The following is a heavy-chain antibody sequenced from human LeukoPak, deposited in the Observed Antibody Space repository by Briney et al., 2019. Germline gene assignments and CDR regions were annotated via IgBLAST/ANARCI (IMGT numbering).Heavy chain of an antibody. CDR1: GFAFSSYE. J-gene: IGHJ6*02. D-gene: IGHD3-9*01. CDR3: AREPTGYPNHYNGMDV. Sequence: GGSLRLSCAASGFAFSSYEMNWVRQAPGKGLEWVSYISSSGSTIYYADSVKGRFTISRDNAKNSLYLQMNSLRAEDTAVYYCAREPTGYPNHYNGMDVWGQGTTVTVSS. V-gene: IGHV3-48*03. CDR2: ISSSGSTI.